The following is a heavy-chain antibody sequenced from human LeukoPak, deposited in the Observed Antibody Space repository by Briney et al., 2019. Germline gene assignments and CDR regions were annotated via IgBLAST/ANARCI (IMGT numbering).Heavy chain of an antibody. CDR3: ARDPNVVVLAAMGPGNAFDI. CDR1: GYTFTSYY. CDR2: INPSGGST. D-gene: IGHD2-2*01. J-gene: IGHJ3*02. V-gene: IGHV1-46*01. Sequence: ASVKVSCKASGYTFTSYYMHWVRQAPGQGLEWMGIINPSGGSTSYAQKFQGRVTMTRDTSTSTVYMELSSLRSEDTAVYYCARDPNVVVLAAMGPGNAFDIWGQGTMVTVSS.